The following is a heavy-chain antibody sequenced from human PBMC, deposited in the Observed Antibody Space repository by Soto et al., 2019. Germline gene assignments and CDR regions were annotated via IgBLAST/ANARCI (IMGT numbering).Heavy chain of an antibody. Sequence: GGSLRLSCAVSGFNVRSYWMSWVRQAPGKGLEWVASIKEDGSEKYYVDSVKGRFTISRDNAKNSLYLQMNSLRAEDTAVYYCARVVGGDYASFDYWGQGTLVTVSS. CDR2: IKEDGSEK. V-gene: IGHV3-7*01. CDR1: GFNVRSYW. CDR3: ARVVGGDYASFDY. D-gene: IGHD4-17*01. J-gene: IGHJ4*02.